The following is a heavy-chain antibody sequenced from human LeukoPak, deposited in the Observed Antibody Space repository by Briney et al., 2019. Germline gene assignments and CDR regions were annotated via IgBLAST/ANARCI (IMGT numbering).Heavy chain of an antibody. V-gene: IGHV1-2*02. Sequence: GASVKVSCKASGYTFTGYYMHWVRQAPGQGLEWMGWINPNSGRTNYAQKFQGRVTMTRDTSISTAYMELSRLRSDDTAVYYCARLPYCSSTSCYLAPDDYYYYGMDVWGQGTTVTVSS. CDR3: ARLPYCSSTSCYLAPDDYYYYGMDV. J-gene: IGHJ6*02. CDR2: INPNSGRT. CDR1: GYTFTGYY. D-gene: IGHD2-2*01.